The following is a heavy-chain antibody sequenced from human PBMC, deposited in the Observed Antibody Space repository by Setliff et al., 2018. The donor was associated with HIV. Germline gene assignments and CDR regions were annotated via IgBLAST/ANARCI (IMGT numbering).Heavy chain of an antibody. Sequence: GGSLRLSCVASGFFFSSYGFHWVRQTPGKGLEWVAAIWYDGSNKYYTDSVQGRITISRDNSENMLYLRMNSLRAEDTAVYFCARGPDCSGGSCYLGFDYWGQGTLVTVSS. CDR2: IWYDGSNK. CDR1: GFFFSSYG. J-gene: IGHJ4*02. CDR3: ARGPDCSGGSCYLGFDY. D-gene: IGHD2-15*01. V-gene: IGHV3-33*01.